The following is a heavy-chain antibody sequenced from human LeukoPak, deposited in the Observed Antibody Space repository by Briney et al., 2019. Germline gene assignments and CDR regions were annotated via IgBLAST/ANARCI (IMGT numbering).Heavy chain of an antibody. CDR1: GFTFSNFA. Sequence: GGSLRLSCAPSGFTFSNFAMHWVRQAPGKGLEWVAVISYDESNKYYADSVKGRFTISRDNTQDTLYLQMNSLRPEDTAVYYCAGEPITGTPRQYYYYYMDVWGKGTTVTVSS. V-gene: IGHV3-30-3*01. J-gene: IGHJ6*03. CDR2: ISYDESNK. D-gene: IGHD1-20*01. CDR3: AGEPITGTPRQYYYYYMDV.